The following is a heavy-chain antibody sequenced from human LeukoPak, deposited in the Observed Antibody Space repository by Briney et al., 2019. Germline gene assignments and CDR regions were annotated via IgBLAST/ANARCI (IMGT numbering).Heavy chain of an antibody. CDR2: IYYSGST. D-gene: IGHD4-17*01. V-gene: IGHV4-39*07. CDR1: GGSISSSSYY. Sequence: SETLSLTCTVSGGSISSSSYYWGWIRQPPGKGLEWIGSIYYSGSTYYNPSLKSRVTISVDTSKNQFSLKLSSVTAADTAVYYCARERGDYGDYYYWGQGTLVTVSS. CDR3: ARERGDYGDYYY. J-gene: IGHJ4*02.